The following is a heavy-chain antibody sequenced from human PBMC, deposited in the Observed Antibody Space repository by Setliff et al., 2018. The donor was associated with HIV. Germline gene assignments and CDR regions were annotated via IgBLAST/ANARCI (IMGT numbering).Heavy chain of an antibody. J-gene: IGHJ4*02. D-gene: IGHD3-3*01. V-gene: IGHV4-4*02. Sequence: SETLSLTCAVSDGSISSSNWWSWVRQPPGKGLEWIGEIFHTQNPDYSPSLKSRVTISVNKSKNQFSLRLTSVTAADTAVYYCARGANFWSGYDSWGQGTLVTVSS. CDR3: ARGANFWSGYDS. CDR1: DGSISSSNW. CDR2: IFHTQNP.